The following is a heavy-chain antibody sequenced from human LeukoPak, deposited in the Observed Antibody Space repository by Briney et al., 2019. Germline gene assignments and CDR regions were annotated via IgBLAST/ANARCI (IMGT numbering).Heavy chain of an antibody. D-gene: IGHD6-13*01. CDR3: AKDNVAAAGRYFDY. Sequence: GGSLRLSCAASGFTFSSCAMHWVRQAPGRGLEWVAVISYDGSNKYYADSVKGRFTISRDNSKNTLYLQMHSLRAEDTAVYYCAKDNVAAAGRYFDYWGQGTLVTVSS. CDR1: GFTFSSCA. J-gene: IGHJ4*02. CDR2: ISYDGSNK. V-gene: IGHV3-30*18.